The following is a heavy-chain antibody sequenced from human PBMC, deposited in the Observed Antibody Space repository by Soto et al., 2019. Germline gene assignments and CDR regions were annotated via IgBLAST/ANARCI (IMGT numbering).Heavy chain of an antibody. V-gene: IGHV1-46*01. CDR3: ARDGCGSTSCFNP. J-gene: IGHJ5*02. CDR1: GYTFTRHY. CDR2: INPSGGST. D-gene: IGHD2-2*01. Sequence: ASVKVSCKASGYTFTRHYMHWVRQAPGQGLEWMGIINPSGGSTVYAQEFQGRVSMTRDTSTSTVYMELSSLRSEDTAVYYCARDGCGSTSCFNPWGQGILVTVSS.